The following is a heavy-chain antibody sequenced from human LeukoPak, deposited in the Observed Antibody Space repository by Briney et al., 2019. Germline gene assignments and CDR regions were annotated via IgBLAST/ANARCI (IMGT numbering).Heavy chain of an antibody. V-gene: IGHV3-66*03. CDR3: VKDRSIAAPNNDFFDS. Sequence: PGGSLRLSCAASGFTGSNNYVSWVRQAPGMGLEWVSAIHSSGATCYADSVKGRFTISRDNSKNTLYLQMSSLRADDTAVYYCVKDRSIAAPNNDFFDSWGQGALVTVSS. D-gene: IGHD6-6*01. J-gene: IGHJ4*02. CDR2: IHSSGAT. CDR1: GFTGSNNY.